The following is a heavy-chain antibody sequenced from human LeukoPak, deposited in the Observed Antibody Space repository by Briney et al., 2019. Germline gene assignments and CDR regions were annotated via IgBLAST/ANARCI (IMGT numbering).Heavy chain of an antibody. D-gene: IGHD6-19*01. V-gene: IGHV3-7*01. CDR2: IKQDGSEK. J-gene: IGHJ4*02. CDR3: ARDEVAVAGTQDY. CDR1: GFTFSDYY. Sequence: PGGPLRLSCAASGFTFSDYYMSWVRQAPGKGLEWVANIKQDGSEKYYVDSVKGRFTISRDNAKNSLYLQMNSLRAEDTAVYYCARDEVAVAGTQDYWGQGTLVTVSS.